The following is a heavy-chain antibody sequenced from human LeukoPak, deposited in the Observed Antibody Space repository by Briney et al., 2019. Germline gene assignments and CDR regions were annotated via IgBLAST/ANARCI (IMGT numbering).Heavy chain of an antibody. D-gene: IGHD3-9*01. CDR1: GYTVTKYG. CDR2: ISAYNGNT. J-gene: IGHJ4*02. Sequence: GASVKVSYKASGYTVTKYGIIWVREAPGHRRGGRGGISAYNGNTHHPQKLQGRVTTTKETPTSTAYMEVRSLRSDDPPVYCCARETGSYKGNYFDYWGQGTLATVSS. V-gene: IGHV1-18*04. CDR3: ARETGSYKGNYFDY.